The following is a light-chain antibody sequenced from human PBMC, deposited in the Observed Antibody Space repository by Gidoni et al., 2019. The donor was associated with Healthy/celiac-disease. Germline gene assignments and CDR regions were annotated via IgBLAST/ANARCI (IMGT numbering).Light chain of an antibody. CDR3: SSYTSDSTLV. CDR2: EVS. J-gene: IGLJ2*01. V-gene: IGLV2-14*01. Sequence: QSALTQPASVSGSPGQSITISCTGTSRDVGGYNYVSWYQQHPGKVPKLMIYEVSNRPSGVSNRFSGSKSGNTASLTISGLQAEDEADYYCSSYTSDSTLVFGGGTKLTVV. CDR1: SRDVGGYNY.